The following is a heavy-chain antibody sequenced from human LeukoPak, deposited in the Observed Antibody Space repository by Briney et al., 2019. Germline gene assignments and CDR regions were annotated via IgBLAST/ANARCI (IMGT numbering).Heavy chain of an antibody. Sequence: PGGSLRLSCAASGFSLSNYGMHWVRQAPGKGLEWVTFIRFDGSDKYYVDSVKGRFTISRDNFRNTLYLQMNSLRAEDMAVYYCAKAGPYYFDYWGQGTLVTVSS. V-gene: IGHV3-30*02. CDR1: GFSLSNYG. J-gene: IGHJ4*02. CDR2: IRFDGSDK. CDR3: AKAGPYYFDY.